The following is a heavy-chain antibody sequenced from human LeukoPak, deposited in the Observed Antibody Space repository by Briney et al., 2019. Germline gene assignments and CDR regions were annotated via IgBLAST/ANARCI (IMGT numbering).Heavy chain of an antibody. CDR1: GYRFSTSG. J-gene: IGHJ4*02. Sequence: ASVKVSCKASGYRFSTSGISWMRQAPGQGPEWMGWINNNNGNANYAQNLQGRVIMTTDTSTNTAYMELRSLRSDDTAVYYCAKDDTMVGDHWGRGTLVTVSS. D-gene: IGHD4-23*01. V-gene: IGHV1-18*01. CDR3: AKDDTMVGDH. CDR2: INNNNGNA.